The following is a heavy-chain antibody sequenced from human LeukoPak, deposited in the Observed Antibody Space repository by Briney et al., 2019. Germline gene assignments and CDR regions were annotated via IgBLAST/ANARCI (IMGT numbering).Heavy chain of an antibody. CDR1: GFTLSSFW. D-gene: IGHD6-13*01. CDR3: ARKAAAGFDF. V-gene: IGHV3-7*01. Sequence: GGSLRLSCAASGFTLSSFWMSWVRQAPGKGLEWVANIKEDGSEKYYVDSVKGRFTISRDNAKNLLYLQMNSLRAEDTAVYFCARKAAAGFDFWGQGTAVTVSS. J-gene: IGHJ4*02. CDR2: IKEDGSEK.